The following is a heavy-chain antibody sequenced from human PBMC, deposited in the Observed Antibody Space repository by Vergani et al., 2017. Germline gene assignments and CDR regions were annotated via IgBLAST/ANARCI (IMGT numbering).Heavy chain of an antibody. CDR3: AKGVYCSSTSCYGGRGYYYGMGV. CDR2: ISGSGGNT. D-gene: IGHD2-2*01. Sequence: EVQLLESGGGLVQPGGSLRLSCAASGFTFSSYAMSWVRQVPGKGLEWVSGISGSGGNTYYANSVKGRFTISRDNSKNTLYLQMNSLRADDTVVYYCAKGVYCSSTSCYGGRGYYYGMGVWGQGTTVTFSS. CDR1: GFTFSSYA. J-gene: IGHJ6*02. V-gene: IGHV3-23*01.